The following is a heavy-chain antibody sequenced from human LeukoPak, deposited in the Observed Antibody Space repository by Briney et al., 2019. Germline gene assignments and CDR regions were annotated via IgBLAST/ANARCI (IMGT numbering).Heavy chain of an antibody. CDR3: ARGLGGRSYDFWSGYQDYGMDV. CDR1: GYTFTSYD. D-gene: IGHD3-3*01. V-gene: IGHV1-8*01. J-gene: IGHJ6*02. Sequence: ASVKVSCKASGYTFTSYDINWVRQATGQGLEWMGWMNPNSGNTGYAQKFQGRVTMTRSTSISTAYMELSSLRSEDTAVYYCARGLGGRSYDFWSGYQDYGMDVWGQGTTVTVSS. CDR2: MNPNSGNT.